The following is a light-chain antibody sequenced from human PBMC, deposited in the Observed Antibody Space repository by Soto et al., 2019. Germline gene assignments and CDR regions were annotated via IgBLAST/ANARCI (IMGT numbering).Light chain of an antibody. CDR1: QSVFSN. CDR3: QQYNNWPRT. V-gene: IGKV3-15*01. J-gene: IGKJ1*01. CDR2: GAS. Sequence: EIVMTQSPATLSVSPGERATLSCRASQSVFSNLAWYQQQPGQAPRLLIYGASTRATGIPARFSGSGSGTEFNLTISSLQSEDFAVYYCQQYNNWPRTFGQGTKVEIK.